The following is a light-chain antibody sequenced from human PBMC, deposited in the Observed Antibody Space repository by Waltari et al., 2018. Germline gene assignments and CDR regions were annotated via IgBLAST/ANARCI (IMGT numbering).Light chain of an antibody. CDR2: DAS. J-gene: IGKJ5*01. V-gene: IGKV3-11*01. CDR1: QSVSSY. CDR3: QQRSNWPLIT. Sequence: EIVLTQSPATLSLSPGERAPLPCRASQSVSSYLAWYQQKPGQAPRLLIYDASNRATGIPARFSGSGSGTDFTLTISSLEPEDFAVYYCQQRSNWPLITFGQGTRLEIK.